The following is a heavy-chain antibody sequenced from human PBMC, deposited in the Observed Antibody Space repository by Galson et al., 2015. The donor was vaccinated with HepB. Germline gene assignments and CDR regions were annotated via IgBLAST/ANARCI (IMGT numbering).Heavy chain of an antibody. CDR2: INQDGSSK. D-gene: IGHD3-10*01. CDR1: GSTLSSYW. CDR3: ARRISLVRGIITKPDYYYGMDV. Sequence: SLRLSCAASGSTLSSYWMNWVRQAPGKGLEWVAHINQDGSSKYYVDSVKGRFTISRDNAKDSVYLQLDSLRAEDTAVYYCARRISLVRGIITKPDYYYGMDVWGQGTTVTVAS. J-gene: IGHJ6*02. V-gene: IGHV3-7*03.